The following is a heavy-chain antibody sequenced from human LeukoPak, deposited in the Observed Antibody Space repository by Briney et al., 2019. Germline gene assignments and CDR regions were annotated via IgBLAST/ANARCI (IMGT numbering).Heavy chain of an antibody. CDR2: IIPILGIA. Sequence: SVKVSCKASGGTFSSYAISWVRQAPGQGLEWMGRIIPILGIANYAQKFQGRVTITVDKSTSTAYMELSSLRSEDTAVYYCASETFYSSRLLAYYYYYMDVWGRGTTVTVSS. D-gene: IGHD6-19*01. CDR1: GGTFSSYA. J-gene: IGHJ6*03. V-gene: IGHV1-69*04. CDR3: ASETFYSSRLLAYYYYYMDV.